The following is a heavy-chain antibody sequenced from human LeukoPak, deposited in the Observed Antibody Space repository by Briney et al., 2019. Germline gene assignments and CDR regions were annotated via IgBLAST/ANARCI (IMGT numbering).Heavy chain of an antibody. CDR2: ISSSGSTI. Sequence: GGSLRLSCAASGFTFSSYGMNWVRQAPGKGLEWVSYISSSGSTIYYADSVKGRFTISRDNSKNTLSLQMNSLRAEDTAVYYCAKGRGTTVTSAANYWGQGTLVTVSS. J-gene: IGHJ4*02. CDR3: AKGRGTTVTSAANY. D-gene: IGHD4-17*01. CDR1: GFTFSSYG. V-gene: IGHV3-48*03.